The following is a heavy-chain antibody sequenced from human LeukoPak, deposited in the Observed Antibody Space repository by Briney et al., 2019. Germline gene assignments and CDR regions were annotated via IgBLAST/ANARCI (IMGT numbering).Heavy chain of an antibody. CDR2: IYTSGST. J-gene: IGHJ3*02. Sequence: SETLSLTCTVSGGSISSYYWSWIRQPPGKGLEWIGYIYTSGSTNYNPSLKSRVTISVDTSKNQFSLKLSSVTAADTAVYYCARWKEYYDPIELPGAFDIWGQGTMVTVSS. D-gene: IGHD3-22*01. V-gene: IGHV4-4*09. CDR1: GGSISSYY. CDR3: ARWKEYYDPIELPGAFDI.